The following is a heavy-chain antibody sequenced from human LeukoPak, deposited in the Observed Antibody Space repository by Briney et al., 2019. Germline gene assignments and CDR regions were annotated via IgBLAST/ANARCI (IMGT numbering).Heavy chain of an antibody. Sequence: SETLSLTCTVSGGSISSYYWSWIRQPAGKGLEWIGRIYTSGSTNYNPPLKSRVTMSVDTSKNQFSLKLSSVTAADTAVYYCARDWFYCSSTSCHSDYWGQGTLVTVSS. D-gene: IGHD2-2*01. CDR1: GGSISSYY. CDR2: IYTSGST. CDR3: ARDWFYCSSTSCHSDY. V-gene: IGHV4-4*07. J-gene: IGHJ4*02.